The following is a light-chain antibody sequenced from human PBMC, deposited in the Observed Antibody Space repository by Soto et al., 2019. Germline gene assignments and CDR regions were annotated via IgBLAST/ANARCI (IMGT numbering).Light chain of an antibody. CDR2: GNT. Sequence: QSALTQPPSVSGAPGQRVTISCTGSSSNIGSTYDVQWYQQLPGTAPKLLIHGNTNRPSGVPDRFSGFKSGTSASLAITGLQADDEADYYCQSYDDSLSVHYVFGTGTKLTVL. CDR3: QSYDDSLSVHYV. V-gene: IGLV1-40*01. J-gene: IGLJ1*01. CDR1: SSNIGSTYD.